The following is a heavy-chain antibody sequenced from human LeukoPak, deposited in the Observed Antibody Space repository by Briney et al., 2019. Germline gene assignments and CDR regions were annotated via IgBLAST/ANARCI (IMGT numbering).Heavy chain of an antibody. D-gene: IGHD3-3*01. CDR2: INSDGSST. Sequence: PGGSLRLSCAASGFTFSSYWMHWVRQAPGKGLVWVSRINSDGSSTSYADSVKGRFTISRDNAKNPLYLQMNSLRAEDTAVYYCARDPEWLLYRYLDYWGQGTLVTVSS. J-gene: IGHJ4*02. CDR1: GFTFSSYW. V-gene: IGHV3-74*01. CDR3: ARDPEWLLYRYLDY.